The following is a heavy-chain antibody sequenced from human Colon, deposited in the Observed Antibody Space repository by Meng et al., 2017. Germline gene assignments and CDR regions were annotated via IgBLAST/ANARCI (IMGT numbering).Heavy chain of an antibody. V-gene: IGHV4-30-4*01. CDR3: ARNPVIPDARTFDF. CDR2: IHSSGNT. CDR1: NGSINSADYY. J-gene: IGHJ4*02. Sequence: QVQLQESGPGLVKPSQTLSLTCTISNGSINSADYYWNWIRQPPGKGPEWLGYIHSSGNTYYTPSLKSRLAMSLDTSKNQFSLRLTSVTAADTVVYYCARNPVIPDARTFDFWGQGALVTVSS. D-gene: IGHD2-2*01.